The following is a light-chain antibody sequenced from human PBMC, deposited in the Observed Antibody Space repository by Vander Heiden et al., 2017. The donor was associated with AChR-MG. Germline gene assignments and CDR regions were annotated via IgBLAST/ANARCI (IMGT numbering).Light chain of an antibody. CDR3: AAWDDSLSGSYV. V-gene: IGLV1-47*01. Sequence: QSVLTQPPSASGTPGQRVTISCSGSSSNLGSNYVYWYQQLPGPAPKLLIYRNNQRPSGVPDRFSGSKSGTSASLAISGLRSEDEADYYCAAWDDSLSGSYVFGTGTKVTVL. CDR1: SSNLGSNY. J-gene: IGLJ1*01. CDR2: RNN.